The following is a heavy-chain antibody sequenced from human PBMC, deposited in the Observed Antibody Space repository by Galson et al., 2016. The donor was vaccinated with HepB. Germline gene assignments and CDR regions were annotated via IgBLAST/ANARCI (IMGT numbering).Heavy chain of an antibody. V-gene: IGHV3-30*18. Sequence: SLRLSCAASGFTFSSSGMHWVRQAPGKGLEWVAVISHNGFNTSYADSVQGRFTISRDNSKNTLYLQLSSLRPEDTAIYYCAKAGSSGRSYWGQGTLVTVSS. CDR3: AKAGSSGRSY. D-gene: IGHD6-19*01. CDR1: GFTFSSSG. CDR2: ISHNGFNT. J-gene: IGHJ4*02.